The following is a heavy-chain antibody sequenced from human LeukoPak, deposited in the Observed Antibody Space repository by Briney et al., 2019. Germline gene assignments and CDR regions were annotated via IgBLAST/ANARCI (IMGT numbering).Heavy chain of an antibody. Sequence: ASVKVSCKASGYTFNTYGITWVRQAPGQGLEWRGWISGYNGKTKYAQKLQGRVTITADKSTSTAYMELSSLTSEDTAVYYCARFHYGSGSYFAPFDYWGQGTLVTVSS. CDR3: ARFHYGSGSYFAPFDY. J-gene: IGHJ4*02. V-gene: IGHV1-18*01. D-gene: IGHD3-10*01. CDR1: GYTFNTYG. CDR2: ISGYNGKT.